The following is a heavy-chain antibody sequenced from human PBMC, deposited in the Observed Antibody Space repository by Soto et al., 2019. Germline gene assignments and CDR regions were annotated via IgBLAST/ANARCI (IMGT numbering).Heavy chain of an antibody. D-gene: IGHD3-22*01. V-gene: IGHV3-23*01. CDR1: GFTFSSYA. Sequence: LRLSCAASGFTFSSYAMSWVRQAPGKGLEWVSAISGSGGSTYYADSVKGRFTISRDNSKNTLYLQMNSLRAEDTAVYYCAGLTYYYESSGYFPPPHFDYRGQGTLVTVSS. J-gene: IGHJ4*02. CDR2: ISGSGGST. CDR3: AGLTYYYESSGYFPPPHFDY.